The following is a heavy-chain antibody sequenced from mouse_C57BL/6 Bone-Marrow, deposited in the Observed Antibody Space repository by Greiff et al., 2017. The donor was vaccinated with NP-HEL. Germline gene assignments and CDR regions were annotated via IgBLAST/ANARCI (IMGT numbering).Heavy chain of an antibody. Sequence: QVHVKQSGAELAKPGASVKLSCKASGYTFTSYWMHWVKQRPGQGLEWIGYINPSSGYTKYNQKFKDKATLTADKSSSTAYMQLSSLTYEDSAVYYCASEGSSGYVGDYAMDYWGQGTSVTVSS. D-gene: IGHD3-2*02. CDR1: GYTFTSYW. V-gene: IGHV1-7*01. CDR2: INPSSGYT. CDR3: ASEGSSGYVGDYAMDY. J-gene: IGHJ4*01.